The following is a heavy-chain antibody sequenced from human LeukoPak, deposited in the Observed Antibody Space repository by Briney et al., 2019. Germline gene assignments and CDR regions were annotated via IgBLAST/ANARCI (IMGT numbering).Heavy chain of an antibody. Sequence: ASVTVSCTASGYTFTVYYMHWVRQAPGQGLEWMGRINLNSGGTKNAQKFQGRVTMTRDTSISTAYMELRRLRSDDTAVYYCARWRGDILTGLGFDPWGQGTLVTVSS. V-gene: IGHV1-2*06. CDR2: INLNSGGT. CDR3: ARWRGDILTGLGFDP. CDR1: GYTFTVYY. D-gene: IGHD3-9*01. J-gene: IGHJ5*02.